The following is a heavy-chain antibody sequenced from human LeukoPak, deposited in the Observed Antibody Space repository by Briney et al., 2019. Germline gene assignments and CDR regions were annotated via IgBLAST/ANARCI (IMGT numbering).Heavy chain of an antibody. D-gene: IGHD3-9*01. CDR3: AKCPLRYFDWLLSPLDY. CDR1: GFTFSSYA. Sequence: GSLRLSCPASGFTFSSYAMSWVRQAPGKGLEWVSAISGSGGSTYYADSVKGRFTISRDNSKNTLYLQMNSLRAEDTAVYYCAKCPLRYFDWLLSPLDYWGQGTLVTVSS. CDR2: ISGSGGST. J-gene: IGHJ4*02. V-gene: IGHV3-23*01.